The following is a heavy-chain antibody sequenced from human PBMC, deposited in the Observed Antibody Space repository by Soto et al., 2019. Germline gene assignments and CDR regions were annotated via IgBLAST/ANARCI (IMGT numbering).Heavy chain of an antibody. V-gene: IGHV4-59*11. CDR1: GGSISSHY. D-gene: IGHD4-4*01. CDR2: VFYTGST. J-gene: IGHJ4*02. CDR3: ARSTVNNHFDY. Sequence: SETLSLTCTVSGGSISSHYWSWIRQSPGKALEWIGYVFYTGSTNYNPSLQSRVIISVDRSKDQFSLKLSSVTAADTAVYYCARSTVNNHFDYWGRGSLVTVSS.